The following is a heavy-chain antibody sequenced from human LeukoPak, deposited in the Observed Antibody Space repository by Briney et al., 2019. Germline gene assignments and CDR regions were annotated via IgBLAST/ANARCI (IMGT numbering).Heavy chain of an antibody. Sequence: SETLSLTCTVSGGSISSYYWSWIRQPPGKGLEWIGYIYYSRSTNYNPSLKSRVTISVDTSKNQFTLKLSSVTAADTAVYYCARDLGYGFDSWGQGALVAVSS. CDR3: ARDLGYGFDS. D-gene: IGHD5-12*01. CDR2: IYYSRST. CDR1: GGSISSYY. J-gene: IGHJ4*02. V-gene: IGHV4-59*01.